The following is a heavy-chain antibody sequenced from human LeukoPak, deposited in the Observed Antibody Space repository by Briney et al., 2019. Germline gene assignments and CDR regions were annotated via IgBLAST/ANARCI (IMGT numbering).Heavy chain of an antibody. CDR2: IYPGDSDT. CDR1: GYSFTSYL. J-gene: IGHJ4*02. Sequence: GESLKISCKGSGYSFTSYLIGWVRQTPGKGLEWMGIIYPGDSDTRYSPSFQGQVAISADRSISTACLQWSSLKASDTAMYYCARHTRVTLWELLDYWGQGTLVTVSS. CDR3: ARHTRVTLWELLDY. V-gene: IGHV5-51*01. D-gene: IGHD1-26*01.